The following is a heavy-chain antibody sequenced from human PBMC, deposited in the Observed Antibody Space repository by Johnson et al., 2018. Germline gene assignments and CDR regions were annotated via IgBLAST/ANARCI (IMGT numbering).Heavy chain of an antibody. J-gene: IGHJ6*03. V-gene: IGHV3-74*01. CDR3: VKKGGYDPVYNYMDV. CDR2: INSDGSST. D-gene: IGHD5-12*01. CDR1: GFTFSSYW. Sequence: VQLQESGGGVVQPGRSLRLSCAASGFTFSSYWMHWVRQAPGKGLVWVSRINSDGSSTYYADSVKGRCTISRHNSKNTLYLQMNSLRAEDTAVYYCVKKGGYDPVYNYMDVWDKGTTFTVSS.